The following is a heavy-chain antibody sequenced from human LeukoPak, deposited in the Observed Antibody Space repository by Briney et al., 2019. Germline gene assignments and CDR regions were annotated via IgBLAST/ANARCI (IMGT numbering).Heavy chain of an antibody. Sequence: SETLSLTCTVSGDSINSNNYYWSWIRQPPGKGLEWIGYIYYSGSTNYNPSLKSRVTISVDTSKNQFSLKPSSVTAADTAVYYCARAGGLRFGELSVWGKGTTVTVSS. CDR2: IYYSGST. CDR3: ARAGGLRFGELSV. CDR1: GDSINSNNYY. V-gene: IGHV4-61*01. J-gene: IGHJ6*04. D-gene: IGHD3-10*01.